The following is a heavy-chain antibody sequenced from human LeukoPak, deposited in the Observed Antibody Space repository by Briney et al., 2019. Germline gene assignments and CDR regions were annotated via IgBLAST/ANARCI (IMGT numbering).Heavy chain of an antibody. CDR2: ISSSGSTI. Sequence: GGSLRLSCAASGFTFSSYEMNWVRQAPGKGLEWVSYISSSGSTIYYADSVKGRFTISRDNAKNSLYLQMNSLRAEDTAVYYCAREYSSSLGSWGQGTLVTVSS. CDR3: AREYSSSLGS. J-gene: IGHJ5*02. CDR1: GFTFSSYE. D-gene: IGHD6-13*01. V-gene: IGHV3-48*03.